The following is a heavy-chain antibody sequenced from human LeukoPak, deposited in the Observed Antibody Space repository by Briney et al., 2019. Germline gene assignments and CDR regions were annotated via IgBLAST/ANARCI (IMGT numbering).Heavy chain of an antibody. J-gene: IGHJ4*02. CDR2: IGGSGDNT. V-gene: IGHV3-23*01. D-gene: IGHD1-26*01. CDR3: ARQGSGSYSHDY. CDR1: GFTFRSFD. Sequence: GGSLRLSCATSGFTFRSFDMTWVRQAPGKGLEWVSTIGGSGDNTYYADSVKGRFTISRDNSKNTLYLQMNSLRAEDTAVYYCARQGSGSYSHDYWGQGTLVTVSS.